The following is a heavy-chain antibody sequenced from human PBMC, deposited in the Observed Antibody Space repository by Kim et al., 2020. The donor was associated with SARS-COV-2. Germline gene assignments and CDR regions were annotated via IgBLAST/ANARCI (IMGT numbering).Heavy chain of an antibody. V-gene: IGHV1-18*04. CDR3: ARVDDPYYYYYGMDV. CDR1: GYTFTSYG. Sequence: ASVKVSCKASGYTFTSYGISWVRQAPGQGLEWMGWISAYNGNTNYAQKLQGRVTMTTDTSTSTAYMELRSLRSDDTAVYYCARVDDPYYYYYGMDVWGQGTTVTVSS. D-gene: IGHD3-3*01. CDR2: ISAYNGNT. J-gene: IGHJ6*02.